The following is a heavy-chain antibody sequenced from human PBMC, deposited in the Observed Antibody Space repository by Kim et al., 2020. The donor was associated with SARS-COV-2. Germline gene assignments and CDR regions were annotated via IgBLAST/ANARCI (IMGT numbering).Heavy chain of an antibody. CDR1: GGSISSSSYY. V-gene: IGHV4-39*01. Sequence: SETLSLTCTVSGGSISSSSYYWGWIRQPPGKGLEWIVSIYYSGSTYHNPSLKSRVTISVDTSKNQFSLKLSSVTAADTAVYYCARRLGTSSWTSHYYGMDVWGQGTTVTVSS. D-gene: IGHD6-13*01. CDR3: ARRLGTSSWTSHYYGMDV. J-gene: IGHJ6*02. CDR2: IYYSGST.